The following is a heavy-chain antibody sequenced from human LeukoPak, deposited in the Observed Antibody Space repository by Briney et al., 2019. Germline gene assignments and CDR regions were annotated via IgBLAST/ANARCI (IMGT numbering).Heavy chain of an antibody. J-gene: IGHJ4*02. CDR1: GFTVSSNY. V-gene: IGHV3-53*04. Sequence: GGSLRLSCAASGFTVSSNYMSWVRQAPGKGLEWVSVIYSGGSTYYADSVKGRFTISRHNSKSTLYLQMNSLRAEDTAVYYCARGGIAARPLGYWGQGTLVTVSS. D-gene: IGHD6-6*01. CDR3: ARGGIAARPLGY. CDR2: IYSGGST.